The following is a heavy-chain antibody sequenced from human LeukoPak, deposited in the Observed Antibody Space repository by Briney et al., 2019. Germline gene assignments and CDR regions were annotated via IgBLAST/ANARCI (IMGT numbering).Heavy chain of an antibody. J-gene: IGHJ4*02. CDR3: TKDLMTGFSSGWYLVY. D-gene: IGHD6-19*01. CDR1: GFSFNGYA. Sequence: GGSLRLSCEGSGFSFNGYAMSWVRQAPGKGLEWVAVTGGSVDNTHYADSVKGRFSISRDTSENRLFLQMNSLRPDDSALYYCTKDLMTGFSSGWYLVYWGQGTLVTVSS. V-gene: IGHV3-23*01. CDR2: TGGSVDNT.